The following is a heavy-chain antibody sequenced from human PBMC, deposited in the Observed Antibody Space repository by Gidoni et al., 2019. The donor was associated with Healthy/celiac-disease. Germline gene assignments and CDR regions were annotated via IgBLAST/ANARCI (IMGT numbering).Heavy chain of an antibody. D-gene: IGHD3-10*01. CDR2: INPISGGT. CDR1: GYTFTGYY. Sequence: QVQLVQSGAEVKKPGASVKVSCKASGYTFTGYYMHWVRQAPGQGLEWMGWINPISGGTNYAQKFQGWVTRTRDTSISTAYMELSRLRSDDTAVYYCARGRPYYYGSGSSFGYFDYWGQGTLVTVSS. J-gene: IGHJ4*02. V-gene: IGHV1-2*04. CDR3: ARGRPYYYGSGSSFGYFDY.